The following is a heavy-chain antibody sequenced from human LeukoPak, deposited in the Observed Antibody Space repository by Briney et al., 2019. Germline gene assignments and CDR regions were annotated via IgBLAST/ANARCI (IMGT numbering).Heavy chain of an antibody. CDR2: ISYDGSNK. Sequence: GGSLRLSCAASGFTFSSYAMHWVRQAPGKGLEWVAVISYDGSNKYYADSVKGRFTISRDNSKNTLYPQMNSLRAEDTAVYYCARGSGWYRYGIDYWGQGTLVTVSS. J-gene: IGHJ4*02. CDR1: GFTFSSYA. V-gene: IGHV3-30*04. D-gene: IGHD6-19*01. CDR3: ARGSGWYRYGIDY.